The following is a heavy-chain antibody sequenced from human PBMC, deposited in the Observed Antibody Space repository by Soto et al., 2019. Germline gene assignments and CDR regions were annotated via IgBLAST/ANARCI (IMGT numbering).Heavy chain of an antibody. D-gene: IGHD3-16*02. CDR1: GGSISSSSYY. J-gene: IGHJ5*02. V-gene: IGHV4-39*01. CDR3: ARRRYYDYVWGSYRENWFDP. CDR2: IYYSGST. Sequence: PSETLSLTCTVSGGSISSSSYYWGWIRQPPGKGLEWIGSIYYSGSTYYNPSLKSRVTISVDTSKNQFSLKLSSVTAADTAVYYCARRRYYDYVWGSYRENWFDPWGQGTLVTVSS.